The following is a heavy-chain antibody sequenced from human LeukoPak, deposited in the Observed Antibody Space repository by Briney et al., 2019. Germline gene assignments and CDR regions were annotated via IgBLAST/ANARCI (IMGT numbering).Heavy chain of an antibody. Sequence: GGSLRLSCAASGFTFTSYAMSWVRQAPGKGLEWVSTISGSGDSTYYADSVKGRFTISRDNSKNTLYLQVNTLTAEDTAVYYCAKDALGGDEGGQGTLVTVSS. V-gene: IGHV3-23*01. D-gene: IGHD3-16*01. CDR1: GFTFTSYA. CDR3: AKDALGGDE. J-gene: IGHJ4*02. CDR2: ISGSGDST.